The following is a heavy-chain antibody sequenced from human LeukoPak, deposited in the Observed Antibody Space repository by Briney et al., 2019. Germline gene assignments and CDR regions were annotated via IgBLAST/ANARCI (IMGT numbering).Heavy chain of an antibody. Sequence: GGSLRLSCAASGFTFSSYWMSCLRQAPGKGLQWVANIKKGGSEKYYVDSVKGRFTISRDNAKNSLYLQLNSLRVEDTAVYYCAREERLTLVRGVVTSAPFDYWGQGSLVTVSS. D-gene: IGHD3-10*01. J-gene: IGHJ4*02. CDR1: GFTFSSYW. CDR3: AREERLTLVRGVVTSAPFDY. CDR2: IKKGGSEK. V-gene: IGHV3-7*01.